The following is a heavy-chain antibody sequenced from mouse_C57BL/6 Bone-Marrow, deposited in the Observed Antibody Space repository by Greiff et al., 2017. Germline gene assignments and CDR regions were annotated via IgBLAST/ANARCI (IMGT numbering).Heavy chain of an antibody. J-gene: IGHJ1*03. CDR1: GYTFTSYW. CDR2: IDPSDSYT. V-gene: IGHV1-69*01. CDR3: ARGGYGSSPYGYFDV. D-gene: IGHD1-1*01. Sequence: QVQLKQPGAELVMPGASVKLSCKASGYTFTSYWMHWVKQRPGQGLEWIGEIDPSDSYTNYNQKFKGKSTLTVDKSSSTAYMQLSSLTAEDSAVYYCARGGYGSSPYGYFDVWGTGTTVTVSS.